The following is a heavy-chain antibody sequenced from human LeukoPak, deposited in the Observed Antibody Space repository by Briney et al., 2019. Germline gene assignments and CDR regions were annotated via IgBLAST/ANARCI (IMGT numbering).Heavy chain of an antibody. CDR2: LLKTGGT. Sequence: PSETLSLTCTVSGASITSYHWSWFRQPPGEGLEWTGCLLKTGGTLHSPSLKSRVTMSVDSPKNQFSLKLASVTVADTAIYYCVRLNKEGGSHLDFDSWGQGILVTVSS. J-gene: IGHJ4*02. V-gene: IGHV4-59*08. CDR1: GASITSYH. CDR3: VRLNKEGGSHLDFDS. D-gene: IGHD5-12*01.